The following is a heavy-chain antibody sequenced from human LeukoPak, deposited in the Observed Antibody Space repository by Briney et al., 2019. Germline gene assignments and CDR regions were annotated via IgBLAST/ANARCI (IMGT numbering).Heavy chain of an antibody. J-gene: IGHJ4*02. CDR2: INPNSGGT. V-gene: IGHV1-2*02. CDR3: ARDDGEVPPPGEDY. CDR1: GYTFTGYY. Sequence: GASVKVSCKASGYTFTGYYMHWVRQAPGQGLEWMGWINPNSGGTNYAQKFQGRVTMTRDTSISTAYMELSRLRSDDTAVYYCARDDGEVPPPGEDYWGQGTLVTVSS. D-gene: IGHD3-10*01.